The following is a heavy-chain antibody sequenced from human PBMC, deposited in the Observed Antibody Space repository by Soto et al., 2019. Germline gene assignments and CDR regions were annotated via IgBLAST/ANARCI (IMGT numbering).Heavy chain of an antibody. J-gene: IGHJ4*02. CDR2: ISSSAVYI. CDR3: VRDGLDYYDTERMYFDN. Sequence: EVQLVESGGGPVRPGGSLKLSCAASGFNFITYSLSWVRQAPGKGLEWVASISSSAVYIDYADSVKGRFTISRENANNSLYLQMNSLRAEDTETYHCVRDGLDYYDTERMYFDNWGQGTLVTVSS. CDR1: GFNFITYS. V-gene: IGHV3-21*02. D-gene: IGHD3-22*01.